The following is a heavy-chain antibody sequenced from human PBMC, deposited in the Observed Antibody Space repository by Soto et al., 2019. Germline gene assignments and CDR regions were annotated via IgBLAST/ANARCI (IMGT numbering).Heavy chain of an antibody. CDR1: GFTFSTYA. D-gene: IGHD3-10*01. CDR2: ISGSGGRT. Sequence: EVQLLASGGVLVQPGGSLRLSFATSGFTFSTYAMTWVRQAPGNGLEWVSSISGSGGRTYYADSVKGRFTIARNNSTTTLYLQTNSLRAPDTSVYYCAQAGDYHGPEGYFPVDSWGLGTLDPVSS. CDR3: AQAGDYHGPEGYFPVDS. J-gene: IGHJ5*01. V-gene: IGHV3-23*01.